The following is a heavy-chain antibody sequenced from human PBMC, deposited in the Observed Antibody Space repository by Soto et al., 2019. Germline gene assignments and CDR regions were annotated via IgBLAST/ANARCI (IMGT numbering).Heavy chain of an antibody. V-gene: IGHV3-9*02. Sequence: GGSLRLSCVASGFTADDYAMHRVRQAPGKGLEWVSGISSNSDTIDYADSVKGRFTISRDNAKNSLFLQMNSLRPEDTALYYCAKDMKWGGMTTIHYFDSWGQGTLVTVSS. CDR2: ISSNSDTI. CDR1: GFTADDYA. J-gene: IGHJ4*02. CDR3: AKDMKWGGMTTIHYFDS. D-gene: IGHD4-17*01.